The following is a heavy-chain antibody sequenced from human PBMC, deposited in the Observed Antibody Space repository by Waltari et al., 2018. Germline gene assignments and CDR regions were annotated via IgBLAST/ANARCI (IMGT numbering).Heavy chain of an antibody. V-gene: IGHV3-30*02. CDR1: GINFPLFG. CDR2: ISYDGSNE. Sequence: QVHLVESGGGVVKPGGSLRLSWAAHGINFPLFGMHWVRQAPGKGLEWVSFISYDGSNENYADSVKGRFTMSRDNSKKMLYVQMNNLRAEDSAVYYCVKGNEIDYWGQGTLVTVSS. D-gene: IGHD1-1*01. CDR3: VKGNEIDY. J-gene: IGHJ4*02.